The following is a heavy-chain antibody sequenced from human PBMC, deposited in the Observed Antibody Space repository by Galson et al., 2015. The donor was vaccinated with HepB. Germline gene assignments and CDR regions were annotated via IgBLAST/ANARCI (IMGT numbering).Heavy chain of an antibody. V-gene: IGHV1-8*01. CDR1: GYTFTNHD. J-gene: IGHJ4*02. CDR2: MNPDSGNT. CDR3: ARGRYCTSGACPYYFDN. Sequence: QSGAEVKKPGESLKISCKASGYTFTNHDINWVRQATGQGLEWMGWMNPDSGNTGYAQKFQGRVTMTRNTSIRTAYMELSSLRSEDTAVYYCARGRYCTSGACPYYFDNWGQGTLVTVSS. D-gene: IGHD2-8*01.